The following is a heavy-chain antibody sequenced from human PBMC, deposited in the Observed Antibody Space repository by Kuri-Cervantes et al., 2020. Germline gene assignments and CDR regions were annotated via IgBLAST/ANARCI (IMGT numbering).Heavy chain of an antibody. CDR3: ARVEACSYGSYLFDY. CDR1: GYSISSGYY. D-gene: IGHD5-18*01. J-gene: IGHJ4*02. V-gene: IGHV4-38-2*01. CDR2: IYHSGST. Sequence: SQTLSLTCAVSGYSISSGYYWGWIRPPPGKGLEWIGSIYHSGSTYYNPSLKSRVTISVDTSKNQFSLKLSSVTAADTAVYYCARVEACSYGSYLFDYWGKGTLVTVSS.